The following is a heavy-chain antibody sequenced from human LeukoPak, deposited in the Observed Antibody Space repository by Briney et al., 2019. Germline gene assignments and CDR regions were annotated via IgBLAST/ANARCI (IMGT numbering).Heavy chain of an antibody. V-gene: IGHV1-46*01. Sequence: ASVKVSYKASGYTFTSNYIHWVRQAPGQGLEWMGMIYPRNGSTSYAQKFQGRVTVTRDTSTSTVHMELSGLRSEDTAVYYCARDQEGFDYWGQGTLVTVSS. J-gene: IGHJ4*02. CDR3: ARDQEGFDY. CDR2: IYPRNGST. CDR1: GYTFTSNY.